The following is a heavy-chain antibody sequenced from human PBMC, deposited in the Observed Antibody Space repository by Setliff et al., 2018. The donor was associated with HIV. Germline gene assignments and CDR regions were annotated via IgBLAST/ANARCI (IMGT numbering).Heavy chain of an antibody. J-gene: IGHJ4*02. CDR2: IHTSGST. D-gene: IGHD6-13*01. CDR3: ARHHPGGIAAAGLDY. Sequence: PSETLSLTCTVSGGSISSGSYYWSWIRQPAGKGLEWIGHIHTSGSTKYNPSLKSRVTISADTSKNQFSLNLSSVTAAETAVYYCARHHPGGIAAAGLDYWGQGTLVTVSS. V-gene: IGHV4-61*09. CDR1: GGSISSGSYY.